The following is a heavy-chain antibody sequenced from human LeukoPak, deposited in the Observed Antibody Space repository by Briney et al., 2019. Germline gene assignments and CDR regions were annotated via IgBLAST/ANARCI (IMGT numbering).Heavy chain of an antibody. J-gene: IGHJ3*02. CDR3: ARALSLPYYYDSTWAFDI. CDR1: GGSISSGGYS. Sequence: PSETLSLTCAVSGGSISSGGYSWSWIRQPPGKGLEWIGYIYHSGSTYYNPSIKSRVTISVDRSKNQFSLKLSSVTAADTAVYYCARALSLPYYYDSTWAFDIWGQGTMVTVSS. D-gene: IGHD3-22*01. V-gene: IGHV4-30-2*01. CDR2: IYHSGST.